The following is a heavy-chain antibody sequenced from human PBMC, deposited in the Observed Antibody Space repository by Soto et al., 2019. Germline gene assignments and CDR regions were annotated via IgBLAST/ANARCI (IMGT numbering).Heavy chain of an antibody. CDR1: GFTFSSYA. Sequence: EVQLLESGGGLVQPGGSLRLSCAASGFTFSSYAMSWVRQAPGKGLEWVSAISGSGGSTYYADSVKGRFTISRDNSKNTLYLQMNGLRAEDTAVYYCAKDRKYCGSTSCYMAFDIWGQGTMVTVSS. D-gene: IGHD2-2*02. CDR3: AKDRKYCGSTSCYMAFDI. J-gene: IGHJ3*02. CDR2: ISGSGGST. V-gene: IGHV3-23*01.